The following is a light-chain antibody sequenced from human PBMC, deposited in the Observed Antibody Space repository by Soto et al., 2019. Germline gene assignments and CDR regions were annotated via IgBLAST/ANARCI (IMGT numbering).Light chain of an antibody. CDR1: QSVSSNF. V-gene: IGKV3-20*01. CDR3: QQYGSSPWT. CDR2: GAS. J-gene: IGKJ1*01. Sequence: EIVLTQSPGTLSLSPEERATLSCRASQSVSSNFVAWYQQKPGQAPRLLIYGASRRTTGIPDRFSGSGSGTDFTLTISRLEPEDFAFYYCQQYGSSPWTFGQGTKVELK.